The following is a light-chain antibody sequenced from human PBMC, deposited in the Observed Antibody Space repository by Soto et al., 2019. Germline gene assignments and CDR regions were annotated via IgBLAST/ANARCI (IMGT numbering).Light chain of an antibody. CDR2: EGS. V-gene: IGLV2-23*01. J-gene: IGLJ1*01. CDR1: SSDVGSYNL. Sequence: QSALTQPASVSGSPGQSITISCTGTSSDVGSYNLVSWYQQHPGKAPKLMIYEGSKRPSGVSNRFSGSKSGNTASLTISGLQAEDEADYYCCSYAGSSTFVFGTGTNLTV. CDR3: CSYAGSSTFV.